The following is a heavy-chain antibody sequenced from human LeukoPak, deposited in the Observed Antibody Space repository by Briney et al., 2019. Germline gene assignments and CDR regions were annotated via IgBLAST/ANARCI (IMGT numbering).Heavy chain of an antibody. Sequence: GASVKVSCEASGYTFTTYGISWVRQAPGQGLEWMGWISAYNGNTNYGQKFQGRVTMTTDTSTSTAYMELRSLRSDDTAVYYCARFRAGVGEPYGDYWGQGTLVTVSS. D-gene: IGHD3-10*01. CDR2: ISAYNGNT. J-gene: IGHJ4*02. V-gene: IGHV1-18*01. CDR3: ARFRAGVGEPYGDY. CDR1: GYTFTTYG.